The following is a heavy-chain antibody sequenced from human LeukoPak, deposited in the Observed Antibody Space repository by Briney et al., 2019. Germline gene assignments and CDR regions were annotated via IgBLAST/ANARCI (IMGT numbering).Heavy chain of an antibody. Sequence: SETLSLTCTVSGGSISSGSYYWSWIRQPAGKGLEWIGRIYTSGSTNYNPSLKSRVTISVDTSKNQFSLKLSSVTAADTAVYYCARDRSRDYFDYWGQGTLVTVSS. CDR1: GGSISSGSYY. CDR3: ARDRSRDYFDY. J-gene: IGHJ4*02. CDR2: IYTSGST. V-gene: IGHV4-61*02.